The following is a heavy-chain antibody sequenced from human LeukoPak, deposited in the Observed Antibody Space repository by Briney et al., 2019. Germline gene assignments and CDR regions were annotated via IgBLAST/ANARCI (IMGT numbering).Heavy chain of an antibody. D-gene: IGHD6-19*01. CDR3: ARLSGPGSGWTTLDY. J-gene: IGHJ4*02. Sequence: GGSLRLSCAASGFTFNRYNMNWVRRAPGKGLEWVSGINWNGGSTGYTDSVKGRFTISRDTAKNSLYLQMNSLRAEDTALYYCARLSGPGSGWTTLDYWGQGTLVTVSS. CDR1: GFTFNRYN. CDR2: INWNGGST. V-gene: IGHV3-20*04.